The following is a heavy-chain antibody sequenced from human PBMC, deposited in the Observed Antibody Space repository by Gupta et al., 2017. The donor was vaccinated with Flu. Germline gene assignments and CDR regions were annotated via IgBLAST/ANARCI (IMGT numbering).Heavy chain of an antibody. D-gene: IGHD3-22*01. J-gene: IGHJ4*02. Sequence: GKGLEWVSAIIGSGGSTYYADSVKGRFTISSDNSKNTLYLQMNSLRAEDTAVYYCAKVPSRDPYDSSGYGDYWGQGTLVTVSS. CDR2: IIGSGGST. V-gene: IGHV3-23*01. CDR3: AKVPSRDPYDSSGYGDY.